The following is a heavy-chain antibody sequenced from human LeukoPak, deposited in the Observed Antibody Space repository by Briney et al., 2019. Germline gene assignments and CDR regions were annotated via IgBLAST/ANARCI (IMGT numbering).Heavy chain of an antibody. V-gene: IGHV4-59*01. CDR2: IYYSGST. D-gene: IGHD3-9*01. Sequence: KPSETLSLTCTVSGGSISTYYWSWIRQPPGKGLEWIGYIYYSGSTNYNPSLKSRVTISVDTSKNQFSLKLSSVTAADTAVYYCARLDYDILTGPLDAFDIWGQGTMVTVSS. J-gene: IGHJ3*02. CDR1: GGSISTYY. CDR3: ARLDYDILTGPLDAFDI.